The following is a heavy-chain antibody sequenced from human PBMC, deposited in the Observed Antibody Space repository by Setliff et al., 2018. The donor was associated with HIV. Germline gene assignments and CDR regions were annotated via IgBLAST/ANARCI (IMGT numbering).Heavy chain of an antibody. CDR2: ISYDGSNE. V-gene: IGHV3-30*04. J-gene: IGHJ4*02. Sequence: GGSLRLSCAVSGITFSRYPMHWVRQAPGEGLEWVAVISYDGSNEYYADSAEGRFTISRDNSKNTLYLQMNSLRAEETAVYYCARGGVEMATVEYYFDYWGQGTLVTVSS. D-gene: IGHD5-12*01. CDR1: GITFSRYP. CDR3: ARGGVEMATVEYYFDY.